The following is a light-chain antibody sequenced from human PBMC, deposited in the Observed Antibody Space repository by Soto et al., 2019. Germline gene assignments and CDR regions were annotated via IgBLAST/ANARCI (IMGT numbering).Light chain of an antibody. CDR3: QNYNDWPLT. V-gene: IGKV3-15*01. CDR1: QSVRNK. J-gene: IGKJ4*01. CDR2: GAS. Sequence: IVMTQSPDTLSVSPGERATLSCRASQSVRNKLAWYQQKPGQAPRLLIYGASTRASGIAARFSGSGSGTEFTLTISSLQSEDFAIYYCQNYNDWPLTFGGGTKVEIK.